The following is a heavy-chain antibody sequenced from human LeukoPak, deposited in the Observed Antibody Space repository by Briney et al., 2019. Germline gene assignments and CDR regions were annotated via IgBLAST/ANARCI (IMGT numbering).Heavy chain of an antibody. V-gene: IGHV3-23*01. CDR2: ISGSGGST. J-gene: IGHJ4*02. CDR1: GFTFGSYG. CDR3: AKDGWFGEPFDY. Sequence: GGSLRLSCAASGFTFGSYGMSWVRQAPGRGLEWVSAISGSGGSTYYADSVKGRFTISRDNSKNTLYLQMNSLRAEDTAVYYCAKDGWFGEPFDYWGQGTLVTVSS. D-gene: IGHD3-10*01.